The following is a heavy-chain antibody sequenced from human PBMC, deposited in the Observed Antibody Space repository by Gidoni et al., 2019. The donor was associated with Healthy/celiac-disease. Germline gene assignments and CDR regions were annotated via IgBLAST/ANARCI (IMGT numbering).Heavy chain of an antibody. CDR1: GFTFSSDW. J-gene: IGHJ4*02. CDR2: INPYGSEK. V-gene: IGHV3-7*01. D-gene: IGHD2-15*01. Sequence: EVQRVESGGGLVQPGGSLRLSCAASGFTFSSDWMSCVRQAPGKGLEWVANINPYGSEKYYLDSVKGRFTISRANAKHPLYLQMTLLSPEDTAVSYFARRCGFVGPGGAFDYWGQVTLVTVSS. CDR3: ARRCGFVGPGGAFDY.